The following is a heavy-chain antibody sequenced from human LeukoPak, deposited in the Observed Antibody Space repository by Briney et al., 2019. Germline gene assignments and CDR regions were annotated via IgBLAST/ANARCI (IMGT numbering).Heavy chain of an antibody. CDR3: ARTLSGYDSSGYYSALFDY. CDR2: IYHSGRT. J-gene: IGHJ4*02. CDR1: GYSISSGYY. V-gene: IGHV4-38-2*02. Sequence: SETLSLTCTVSGYSISSGYYWGWIRQPPGKGLEWIGIIYHSGRTDYNPSLKSRVTISVDTSKNQFSLKLSSVTAADTAVYYCARTLSGYDSSGYYSALFDYWGQGTLVTVSS. D-gene: IGHD3-22*01.